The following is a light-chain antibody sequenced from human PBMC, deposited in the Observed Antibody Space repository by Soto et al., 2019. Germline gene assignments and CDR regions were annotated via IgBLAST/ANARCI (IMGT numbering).Light chain of an antibody. V-gene: IGLV1-47*01. CDR2: RNN. CDR3: AAWDDSLSGVV. Sequence: QSVLPQPPSASGTPGQRVTISCSGSSSNIGSNYVYWYQQLPGTGPKLLIYRNNQRPSGVPDRFAGSKSGTSASLAISGLRSEDEADYYCAAWDDSLSGVVFGGGTKLTVL. CDR1: SSNIGSNY. J-gene: IGLJ2*01.